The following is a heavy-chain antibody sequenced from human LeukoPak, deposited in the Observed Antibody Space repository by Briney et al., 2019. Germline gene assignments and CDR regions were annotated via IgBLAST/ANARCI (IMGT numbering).Heavy chain of an antibody. Sequence: PSETLSLTCAVYGGSFSGYYWSWIRQPPGKGLEWIGEINHSGSTNYNPSLKSRVTISVDTSKNQFSLKLSSVTAADTAVYYCARSSRYFDWLLTGFYFDYWGQGTLVTVSS. D-gene: IGHD3-9*01. CDR2: INHSGST. CDR3: ARSSRYFDWLLTGFYFDY. V-gene: IGHV4-34*01. CDR1: GGSFSGYY. J-gene: IGHJ4*02.